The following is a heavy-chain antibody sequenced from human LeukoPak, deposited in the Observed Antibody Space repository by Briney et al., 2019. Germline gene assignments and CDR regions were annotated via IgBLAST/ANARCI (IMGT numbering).Heavy chain of an antibody. CDR1: GFTFSNYA. D-gene: IGHD3-16*01. J-gene: IGHJ4*02. V-gene: IGHV3-30*09. Sequence: GGSLRLSCAASGFTFSNYAIHWVRQAPGKGLEWVAVISYDGSNKYYADSVKGRFAISRDNSKNTLFLQMNNLRAEDTAVYYCARDGDWGQGTLVTVSS. CDR3: ARDGD. CDR2: ISYDGSNK.